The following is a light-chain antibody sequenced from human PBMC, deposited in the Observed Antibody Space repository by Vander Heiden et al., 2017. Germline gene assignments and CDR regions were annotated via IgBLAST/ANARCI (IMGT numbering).Light chain of an antibody. Sequence: AIRMTQSPSSFTASTGDRVTITCRASQGISSYLAWYQQKPGKAPKLLIYAASTLQSGVPSRFSGSGSGTDFTLTIICLQSADFATYYCRQYYSYPLTFGGGTKVEIK. CDR2: AAS. CDR3: RQYYSYPLT. J-gene: IGKJ4*01. CDR1: QGISSY. V-gene: IGKV1-8*01.